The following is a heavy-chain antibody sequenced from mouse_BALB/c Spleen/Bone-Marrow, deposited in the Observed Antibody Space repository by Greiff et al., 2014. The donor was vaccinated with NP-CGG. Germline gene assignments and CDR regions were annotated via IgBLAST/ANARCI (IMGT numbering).Heavy chain of an antibody. CDR2: ITGGGTT. CDR3: ARHYGYVDAMDY. D-gene: IGHD1-2*01. CDR1: GITVSSYT. Sequence: EVQVVESGGGLVKPGESLKFPCAASGITVSSYTMSWVRQTPEKRLEWVASITGGGTTYYPDSVKGRFTISRDNARNILYLQVSSLRSEDTAIYYCARHYGYVDAMDYWGQGTSVTVSS. J-gene: IGHJ4*01. V-gene: IGHV5-6-5*01.